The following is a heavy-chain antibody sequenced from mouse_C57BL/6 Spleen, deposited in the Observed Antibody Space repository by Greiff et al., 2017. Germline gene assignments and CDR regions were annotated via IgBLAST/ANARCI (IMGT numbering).Heavy chain of an antibody. CDR3: ARNEVGYVDV. Sequence: QVQLQQPGAELVMPGASVKLSCKASGYTFTSYWMHWVKQRPGQGLEWIGEIDPSDSDTNYNQKFKGKSTLTVDKSSSTAYMQLSSLTSEDSAVYYCARNEVGYVDVWGKGTTVTVSS. CDR2: IDPSDSDT. CDR1: GYTFTSYW. D-gene: IGHD1-1*01. V-gene: IGHV1-69*01. J-gene: IGHJ1*03.